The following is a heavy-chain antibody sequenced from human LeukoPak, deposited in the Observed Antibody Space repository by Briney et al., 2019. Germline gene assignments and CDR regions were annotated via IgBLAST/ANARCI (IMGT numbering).Heavy chain of an antibody. CDR2: ISAYNGNT. CDR1: GYRFTSYG. J-gene: IGHJ6*02. CDR3: TRGEGGYYYYYGMGV. V-gene: IGHV1-18*01. Sequence: ASVKVSCKASGYRFTSYGVTWVRQAPGQGLEWVGWISAYNGNTKSAQKLQGRVTLTTDTSTSTAYMELTSLRSDDTAVYYCTRGEGGYYYYYGMGVWGQGTTVTVSS. D-gene: IGHD3-16*01.